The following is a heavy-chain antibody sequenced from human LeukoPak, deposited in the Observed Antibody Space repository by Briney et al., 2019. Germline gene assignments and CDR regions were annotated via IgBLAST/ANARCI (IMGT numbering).Heavy chain of an antibody. CDR2: ISGSGGST. D-gene: IGHD6-13*01. CDR3: AKRGNYCSSWYCYFGY. CDR1: GFTFSSYW. V-gene: IGHV3-23*01. Sequence: PGGSLRLSCAASGFTFSSYWMHWVRQAPGKGLVWVSAISGSGGSTSYADSVKGRFTISRDNSKNTLYLQMNSLRAEDTAVYYCAKRGNYCSSWYCYFGYWGQGTLVTV. J-gene: IGHJ4*02.